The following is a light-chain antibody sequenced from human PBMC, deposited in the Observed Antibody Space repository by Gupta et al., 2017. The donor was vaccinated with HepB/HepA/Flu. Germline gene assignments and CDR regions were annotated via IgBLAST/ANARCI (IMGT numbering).Light chain of an antibody. J-gene: IGLJ2*01. CDR1: KLGDKY. Sequence: SYELTQPPSVSVSPGQTASITCSGDKLGDKYASWYQQKPGQSPVLVIYQDSKRPSGIPERFSGSNSGNTATLTISGTQAMDEADYYCQAWDNRTAVFGGGTKLTVL. V-gene: IGLV3-1*01. CDR3: QAWDNRTAV. CDR2: QDS.